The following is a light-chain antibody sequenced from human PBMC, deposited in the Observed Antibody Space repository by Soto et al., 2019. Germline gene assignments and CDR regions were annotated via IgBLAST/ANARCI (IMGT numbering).Light chain of an antibody. CDR1: QSVSSSY. V-gene: IGKV3-20*01. CDR3: QQYGSSPSAYT. Sequence: EIVLTQSPGTLSLSPGERATLSCRASQSVSSSYLAWYQQKPGQAPRLLIYGASSRATGIPDRFSGSGSGTDFTLTISRLEPEDFAVYDCQQYGSSPSAYTFGQGTKLEIK. CDR2: GAS. J-gene: IGKJ2*01.